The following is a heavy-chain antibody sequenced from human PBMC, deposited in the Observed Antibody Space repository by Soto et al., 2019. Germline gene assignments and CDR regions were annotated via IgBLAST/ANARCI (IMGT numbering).Heavy chain of an antibody. CDR3: ARRLASGSPYFDY. D-gene: IGHD3-10*01. CDR2: IFYGGST. Sequence: SETLSLTCSVSGGSVYSTSYYWGWIRQPPGKGLEWVGHIFYGGSTYYNPSLESRVAISVDTSKNQVSLRLTSVTAADTAVYYCARRLASGSPYFDYWGQGTLVTVSS. CDR1: GGSVYSTSYY. V-gene: IGHV4-39*01. J-gene: IGHJ4*02.